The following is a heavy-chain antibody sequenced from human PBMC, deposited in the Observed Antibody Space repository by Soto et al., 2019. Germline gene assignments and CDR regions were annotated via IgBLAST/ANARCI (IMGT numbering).Heavy chain of an antibody. J-gene: IGHJ4*02. Sequence: PVGSLRLSCAASGFTFSSYWMSWVRQAPGKGLEWVANIKQDGSEKYYVDSVKGRFTISRDNAKNSLYLQMNSLRAEDTAVYYCARDPKRYYFDYWGQGTLVTVSS. V-gene: IGHV3-7*03. CDR3: ARDPKRYYFDY. CDR1: GFTFSSYW. CDR2: IKQDGSEK.